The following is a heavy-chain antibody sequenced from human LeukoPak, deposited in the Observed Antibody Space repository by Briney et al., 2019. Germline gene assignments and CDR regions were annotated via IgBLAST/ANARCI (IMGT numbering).Heavy chain of an antibody. V-gene: IGHV1-18*04. Sequence: AASVKVSCKASGYTFSNYGISWVRQAPGLGLVWMGWTSYNGNTNYAQKFQDRVTMTTDTSTATAYMELRSLESDDTAVYYCARHSGSGWQALGYWGQGTLVTVSS. CDR2: TSYNGNT. J-gene: IGHJ4*02. D-gene: IGHD6-19*01. CDR1: GYTFSNYG. CDR3: ARHSGSGWQALGY.